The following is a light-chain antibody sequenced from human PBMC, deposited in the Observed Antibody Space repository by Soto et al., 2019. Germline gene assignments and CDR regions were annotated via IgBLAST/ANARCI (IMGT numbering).Light chain of an antibody. V-gene: IGLV2-8*01. J-gene: IGLJ1*01. CDR2: EVT. CDR1: SSDVGAYKY. CDR3: CSYAGSPRYV. Sequence: QSALTQPPSASGSPGQSVTISCTGTSSDVGAYKYVSWYQQYPGKAPKLMIYEVTKRPSGVPDRFSGSKSGNTASLTISGLQAEDEADYYCCSYAGSPRYVLGAGTKLTVL.